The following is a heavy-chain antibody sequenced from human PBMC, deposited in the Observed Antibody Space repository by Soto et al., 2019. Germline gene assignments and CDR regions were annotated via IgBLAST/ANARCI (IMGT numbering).Heavy chain of an antibody. CDR1: GFTFTRYS. CDR2: ISSTTHYI. V-gene: IGHV3-21*06. Sequence: GGSLRLSCAASGFTFTRYSMNWVRQAPGKGLEWVSSISSTTHYIYYADSMRGRFTISRDNAKNAVYLQMNSLRAEDTAVYYCARESEDLTSNFDYWGQGTLVTVSS. J-gene: IGHJ4*02. CDR3: ARESEDLTSNFDY.